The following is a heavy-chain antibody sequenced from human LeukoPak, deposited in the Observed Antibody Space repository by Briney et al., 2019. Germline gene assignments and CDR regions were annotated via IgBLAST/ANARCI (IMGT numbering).Heavy chain of an antibody. CDR2: ISDSGGAI. D-gene: IGHD3-3*02. Sequence: PGGSLRLSRAASGFTFSTYALNWVRQAPGKGLEWVSAISDSGGAIYYANSVKGRFTMSRDNSKNSLFLQMNSLRAEDTAVYYCARIGSAAFTDSWGQGTLVTVSS. CDR1: GFTFSTYA. CDR3: ARIGSAAFTDS. V-gene: IGHV3-23*01. J-gene: IGHJ4*02.